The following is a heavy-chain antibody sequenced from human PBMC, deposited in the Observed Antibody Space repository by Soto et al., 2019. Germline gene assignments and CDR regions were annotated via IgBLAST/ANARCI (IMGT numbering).Heavy chain of an antibody. CDR3: AFEFRGYYGSGSYYNFDY. J-gene: IGHJ4*02. V-gene: IGHV1-24*01. CDR1: GYTLTELS. D-gene: IGHD3-10*01. Sequence: GASVKVSCKVSGYTLTELSMHWVRQAPGKGLEWMGGFDPEDGETIYAQKFQGRVTMTEDTSTDTAYMELSSLRSEDTAVYYCAFEFRGYYGSGSYYNFDYWGQGTLVTVSS. CDR2: FDPEDGET.